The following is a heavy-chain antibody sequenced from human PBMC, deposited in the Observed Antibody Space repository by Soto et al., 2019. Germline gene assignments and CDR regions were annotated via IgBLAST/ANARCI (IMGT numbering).Heavy chain of an antibody. D-gene: IGHD3-10*01. CDR1: GGSISSGGHY. Sequence: QVPLQESGPGLVKPSQTLSLTCTVSGGSISSGGHYWSWIRQHPGKGLEWIGYIYYSGSTYYNPSLKSRVTISVDTSKNQFSLKLSSVTAADTAVYYCASLRRITTAIAPWGQGTLVTVTS. CDR3: ASLRRITTAIAP. V-gene: IGHV4-31*03. J-gene: IGHJ5*02. CDR2: IYYSGST.